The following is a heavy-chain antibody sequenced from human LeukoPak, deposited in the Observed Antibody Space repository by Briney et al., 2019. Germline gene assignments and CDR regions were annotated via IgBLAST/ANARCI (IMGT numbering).Heavy chain of an antibody. V-gene: IGHV3-53*04. CDR1: GFTVSSNY. J-gene: IGHJ4*02. Sequence: GGSLRLSCAASGFTVSSNYMSWVRQAPGEGLEWVSVIYSGGSTYYADSVKGRFTISRHNSKNTLYLQMNSLRAEDTAVYYRARGYSSGCYYFGYWGQGTLVTVSS. CDR3: ARGYSSGCYYFGY. CDR2: IYSGGST. D-gene: IGHD6-19*01.